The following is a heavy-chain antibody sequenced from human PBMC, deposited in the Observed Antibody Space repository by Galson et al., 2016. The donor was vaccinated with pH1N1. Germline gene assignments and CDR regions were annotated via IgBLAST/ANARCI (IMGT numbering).Heavy chain of an antibody. D-gene: IGHD4-17*01. CDR1: GYTFTSYY. CDR3: ARTVTPLGAAFDI. CDR2: INPSGGST. J-gene: IGHJ3*02. Sequence: SVKVSCKASGYTFTSYYMHWVRQAPGQGLEWMGIINPSGGSTSYAQKFQGRVTMTRDAPTSTVYMELSSLRSEDTAVYYCARTVTPLGAAFDIWGQGTMVTVSS. V-gene: IGHV1-46*01.